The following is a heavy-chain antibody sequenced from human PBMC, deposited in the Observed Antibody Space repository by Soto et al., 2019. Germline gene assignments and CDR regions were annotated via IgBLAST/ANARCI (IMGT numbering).Heavy chain of an antibody. J-gene: IGHJ3*02. D-gene: IGHD2-15*01. Sequence: GGSLRLSCAASGFTFSSYGMNWVRQAPGKGLEWFSTISNSGGSTYYAAFVQGRFTISRDNSKNTLYLQMNSLRAEDTAVYYCAKSLRRGSCIGGSCPLILDAFDIWGQGTMITVSS. V-gene: IGHV3-23*01. CDR2: ISNSGGST. CDR1: GFTFSSYG. CDR3: AKSLRRGSCIGGSCPLILDAFDI.